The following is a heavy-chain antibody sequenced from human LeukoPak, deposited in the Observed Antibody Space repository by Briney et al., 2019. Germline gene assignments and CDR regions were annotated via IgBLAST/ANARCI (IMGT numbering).Heavy chain of an antibody. CDR2: ISAYNGNT. Sequence: ASVKVSCKESGYTFTSYGISWVRHAPGQGLEWMGWISAYNGNTNYAQKLQGRVTMTTDTSTSTAYMELRSLRSDDTAVYYCARDGKGAFYFDYWGQGTLVTVSS. CDR1: GYTFTSYG. CDR3: ARDGKGAFYFDY. V-gene: IGHV1-18*01. D-gene: IGHD4/OR15-4a*01. J-gene: IGHJ4*02.